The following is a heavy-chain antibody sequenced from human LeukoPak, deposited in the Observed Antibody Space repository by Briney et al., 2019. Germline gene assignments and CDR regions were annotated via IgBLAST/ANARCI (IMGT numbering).Heavy chain of an antibody. Sequence: ASVKVSCKASGNTFTGYYMHWVRQAPGQGLEWMGWINPNSGGTNYAQKFQGRVTMTRDTSISTAYMELSRLRSDDTAVYYCASPTRSYDSLSIDYWGQGTLVTVSS. CDR3: ASPTRSYDSLSIDY. CDR1: GNTFTGYY. CDR2: INPNSGGT. V-gene: IGHV1-2*02. D-gene: IGHD3-22*01. J-gene: IGHJ4*02.